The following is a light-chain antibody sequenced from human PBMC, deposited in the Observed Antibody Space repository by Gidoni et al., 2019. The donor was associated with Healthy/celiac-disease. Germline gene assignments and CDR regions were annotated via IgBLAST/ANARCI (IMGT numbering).Light chain of an antibody. Sequence: EIAMTQSPATLSVSPGERATLSGRASQSVSSNLAWYQQKPGQAARRLIYGASTRATGIPARFSGSGSGTEFTCTLSGLQSKDFAVYSCQQYTNCPPYTFGQGTKLEI. CDR2: GAS. V-gene: IGKV3-15*01. CDR1: QSVSSN. J-gene: IGKJ2*01. CDR3: QQYTNCPPYT.